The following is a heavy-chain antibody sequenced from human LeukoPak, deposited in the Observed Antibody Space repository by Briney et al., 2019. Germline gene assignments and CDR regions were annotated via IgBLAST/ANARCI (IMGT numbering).Heavy chain of an antibody. CDR3: ARIVGTTYFDY. V-gene: IGHV5-51*01. Sequence: GASLKISCKGSGSDFTNYWIGWVRPMPGKGLELMGMIYPGDSDTRYSPSFQGQVTISADKSISTAYLQWSSLKASDTAMFYCARIVGTTYFDYWGQGTLVTVSS. D-gene: IGHD1-26*01. CDR2: IYPGDSDT. J-gene: IGHJ4*02. CDR1: GSDFTNYW.